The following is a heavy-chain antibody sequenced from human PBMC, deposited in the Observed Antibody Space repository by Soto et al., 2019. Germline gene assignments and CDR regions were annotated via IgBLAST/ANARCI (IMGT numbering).Heavy chain of an antibody. CDR3: AREYRGAFDI. J-gene: IGHJ3*02. CDR2: FDPSGVAT. Sequence: ASVKVSCKASGYTFTSYFIHWVRQASGQGLEWMGVFDPSGVATNSAQRLQASLNMSRETSTSTVYIDLTSLGSVDPALYHSAREYRGAFDIWGQGTLVTVSS. D-gene: IGHD2-2*02. V-gene: IGHV1-46*01. CDR1: GYTFTSYF.